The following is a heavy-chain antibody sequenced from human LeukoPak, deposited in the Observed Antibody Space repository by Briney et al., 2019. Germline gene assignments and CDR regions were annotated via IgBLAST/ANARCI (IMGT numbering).Heavy chain of an antibody. D-gene: IGHD6-6*01. J-gene: IGHJ5*02. V-gene: IGHV4-59*01. CDR2: IYYSGST. CDR3: ARFSSSGWFDP. Sequence: SETLSLTCTVSGGSISSYYWSWIRQPPGKGLEWIGYIYYSGSTNYNPSLKSRVTISVDTSKNQFSLKLSSVTAADTAVYYCARFSSSGWFDPWGQGTLVTVSS. CDR1: GGSISSYY.